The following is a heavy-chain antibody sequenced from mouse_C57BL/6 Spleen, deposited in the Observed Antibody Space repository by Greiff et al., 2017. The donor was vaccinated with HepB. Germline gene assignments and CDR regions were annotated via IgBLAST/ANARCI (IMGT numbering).Heavy chain of an antibody. V-gene: IGHV3-6*01. D-gene: IGHD1-1*01. CDR1: GYSITSGYY. CDR3: ARVLPWYFDV. Sequence: VQLQQSGPGLVKPSQSLSLTCSVTGYSITSGYYWNWIRQFPGNKLEWMGYISYDGSNNYNPSLKNRISITRDTSKNQFFLKLNSVTTEDTATYYCARVLPWYFDVWGTGTTVTVSS. J-gene: IGHJ1*03. CDR2: ISYDGSN.